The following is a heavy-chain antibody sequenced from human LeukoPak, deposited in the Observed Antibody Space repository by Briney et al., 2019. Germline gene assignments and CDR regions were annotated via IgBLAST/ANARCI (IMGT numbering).Heavy chain of an antibody. V-gene: IGHV3-48*01. J-gene: IGHJ4*02. Sequence: PGGSLRLSCAASGFTFSSYSMNWVRQAPGKGLEWVSYISSSSSTIYYADSVKGRFTISRDNAKNSLYLQMNSLRAEDTAVYYCARDLRNGVMIASYYFDYWGQGTLVTVSS. CDR3: ARDLRNGVMIASYYFDY. CDR2: ISSSSSTI. D-gene: IGHD2-21*01. CDR1: GFTFSSYS.